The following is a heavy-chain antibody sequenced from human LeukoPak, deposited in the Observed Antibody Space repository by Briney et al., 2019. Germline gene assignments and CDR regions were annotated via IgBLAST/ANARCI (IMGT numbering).Heavy chain of an antibody. V-gene: IGHV3-30*04. J-gene: IGHJ6*02. CDR1: GFTFSSYA. Sequence: PGGSLRLSCAASGFTFSSYAMHWVRQAPGKGLEWVAVISYDGSNKYYADSVKGRFTISRDNSKNTLYLQMNSLRAEDTAVYYCARGDMSSAVYYYYYGMDVWGQGTTVTVSS. CDR2: ISYDGSNK. CDR3: ARGDMSSAVYYYYYGMDV.